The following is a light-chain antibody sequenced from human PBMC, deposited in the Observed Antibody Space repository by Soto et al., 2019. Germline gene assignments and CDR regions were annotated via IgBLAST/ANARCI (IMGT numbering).Light chain of an antibody. J-gene: IGKJ4*01. V-gene: IGKV1-27*01. CDR3: QNYNSAPQLT. CDR2: TAS. Sequence: DIQMTQSPSSLSASVGDRVTIACRASQGISNYLDWYQQKPGKVPKLLICTASTLQPGVPSRFSGSGSGTDFTLTISSLQPEDVATYYCQNYNSAPQLTFGGGTKVEI. CDR1: QGISNY.